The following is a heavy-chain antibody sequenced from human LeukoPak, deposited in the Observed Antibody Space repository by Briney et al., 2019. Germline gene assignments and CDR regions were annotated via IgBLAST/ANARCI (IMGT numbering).Heavy chain of an antibody. D-gene: IGHD1-14*01. V-gene: IGHV1-2*02. J-gene: IGHJ6*03. CDR3: ARSSGRSPNREYMDV. CDR2: INPNSGGT. Sequence: VASVKVSCKASGYTFTGYYMHWVRQAPGQGLEWMGWINPNSGGTNYAQKFQGRVTMTRDTSTSTVYMELSSLRSEDTAVYYCARSSGRSPNREYMDVWGKGTTVTVSS. CDR1: GYTFTGYY.